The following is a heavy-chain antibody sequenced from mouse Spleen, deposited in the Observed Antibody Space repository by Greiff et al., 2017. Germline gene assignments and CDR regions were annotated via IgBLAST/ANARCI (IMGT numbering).Heavy chain of an antibody. J-gene: IGHJ3*01. Sequence: QVQLQQPGAELVKPGASVKLSCKASGYTFTSYWMQWVKQRPGQGLEWIGEIDPSDSYTNYNQKFKGKATLTVDTSSSTAYMQLSSLTSEDSAVYYCARIGSNPGWFAYWGQGTLVTVSA. CDR1: GYTFTSYW. D-gene: IGHD1-1*01. CDR3: ARIGSNPGWFAY. V-gene: IGHV1-50*01. CDR2: IDPSDSYT.